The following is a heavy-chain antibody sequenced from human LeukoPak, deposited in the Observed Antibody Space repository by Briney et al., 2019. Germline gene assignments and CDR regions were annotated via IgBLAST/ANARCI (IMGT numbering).Heavy chain of an antibody. Sequence: PGGSLRLSCVASGFTFSSYAMHWVRQTPGKGLEYVSGINSNGGSTHYANSVKGRFTISRDNSKHTLYLQMNSLRAEDTAVYYCARDKVVGPSNFDYWGQGTLVTVSS. D-gene: IGHD1-26*01. CDR1: GFTFSSYA. CDR2: INSNGGST. V-gene: IGHV3-64*01. CDR3: ARDKVVGPSNFDY. J-gene: IGHJ4*02.